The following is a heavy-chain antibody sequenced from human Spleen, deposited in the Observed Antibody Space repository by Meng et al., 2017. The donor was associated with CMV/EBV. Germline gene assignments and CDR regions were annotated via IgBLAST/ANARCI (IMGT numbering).Heavy chain of an antibody. J-gene: IGHJ4*02. Sequence: SGGSLRNDATSWVRQAPGQGLEGMGGIIPICDTTNYAQKFQGRVTITTDESTRTAYMELSSLRSEDTAVYYCASEMTAAGTGDFDYWGQGTLVTVSS. CDR3: ASEMTAAGTGDFDY. V-gene: IGHV1-69*05. CDR2: IIPICDTT. D-gene: IGHD6-13*01. CDR1: GGSLRNDA.